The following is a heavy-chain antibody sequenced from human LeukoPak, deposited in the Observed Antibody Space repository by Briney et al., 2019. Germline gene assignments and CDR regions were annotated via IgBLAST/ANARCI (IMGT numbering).Heavy chain of an antibody. D-gene: IGHD2-2*01. CDR1: GFPFSIYS. Sequence: GGSLRLSCAASGFPFSIYSMNWVRQAPGKGLEWVSSISSSSSYIYYADSVKGRFTISRDNAKNSLYLQMNSLRAEDTAVYYCARGLVVPAAMPDYYHGMDVWGQGTTVTVSS. CDR2: ISSSSSYI. CDR3: ARGLVVPAAMPDYYHGMDV. J-gene: IGHJ6*02. V-gene: IGHV3-21*01.